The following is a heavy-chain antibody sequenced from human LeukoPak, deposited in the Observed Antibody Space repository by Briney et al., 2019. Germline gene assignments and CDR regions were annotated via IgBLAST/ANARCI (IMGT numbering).Heavy chain of an antibody. CDR1: GGTFSSYA. Sequence: SVKVSCKASGGTFSSYAISWVRQAPGQGLEWMGGIIPIFGTANYAQKFQGRATITADESTSTAYMELSSLGSGDTAVYYCARGTGSWGDYYYYMDVWGKGTTVTVSS. D-gene: IGHD3-16*01. V-gene: IGHV1-69*13. CDR3: ARGTGSWGDYYYYMDV. J-gene: IGHJ6*03. CDR2: IIPIFGTA.